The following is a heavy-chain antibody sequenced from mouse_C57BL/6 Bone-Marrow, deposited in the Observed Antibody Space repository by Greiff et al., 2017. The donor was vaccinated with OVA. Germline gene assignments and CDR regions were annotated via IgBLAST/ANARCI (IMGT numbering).Heavy chain of an antibody. CDR1: GFSLTSYG. V-gene: IGHV2-9*01. CDR3: AKHRTDGYYVGAMDY. CDR2: IWGGGST. D-gene: IGHD2-3*01. Sequence: VKVVESGPGLVAPSQSLSITCTVSGFSLTSYGVDWVRQPPGKGLEWLGVIWGGGSTNYNSALMSRLSISKDNSKSQVFLKMNSLQTDDTAMYYCAKHRTDGYYVGAMDYWGQGTSVTVSS. J-gene: IGHJ4*01.